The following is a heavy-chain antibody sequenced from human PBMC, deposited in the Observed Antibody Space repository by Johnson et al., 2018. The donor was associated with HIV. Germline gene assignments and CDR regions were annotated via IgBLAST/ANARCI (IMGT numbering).Heavy chain of an antibody. J-gene: IGHJ3*02. CDR1: GFTFSSYA. Sequence: QMQLVESGGGVVQPGRSLRLSCAASGFTFSSYAMHWVRQAPGKGLEWVAVISYDGSNKYYADSVKGRFTISRDNSKNTLYLQMNSLRGEDTAGYYCARDRGGYSYGYDSDAFDIWGQGTMVTVSS. CDR3: ARDRGGYSYGYDSDAFDI. CDR2: ISYDGSNK. D-gene: IGHD5-18*01. V-gene: IGHV3-30*04.